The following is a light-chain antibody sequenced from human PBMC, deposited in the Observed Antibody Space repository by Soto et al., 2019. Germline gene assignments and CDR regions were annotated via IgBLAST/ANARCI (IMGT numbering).Light chain of an antibody. V-gene: IGKV3-15*01. J-gene: IGKJ2*01. CDR1: QSVSTN. CDR3: QQYATSPST. CDR2: GAS. Sequence: ETVMTQSPATLSVSPGERATLSCRASQSVSTNLAWYQHKPGQAPRLLISGASTRATGLPARFSGSGSGTEFTLTISSLQSEDFAVYYCQQYATSPSTFGQGTKLEIK.